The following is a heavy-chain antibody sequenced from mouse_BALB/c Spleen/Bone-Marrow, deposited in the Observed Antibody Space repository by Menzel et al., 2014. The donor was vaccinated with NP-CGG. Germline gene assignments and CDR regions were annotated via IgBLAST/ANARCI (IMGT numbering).Heavy chain of an antibody. CDR2: ISSGSRTI. D-gene: IGHD4-1*01. J-gene: IGHJ2*01. V-gene: IGHV5-17*02. Sequence: DVMLVESGGGLVQPGGSRKLSCAASGFTFSSFGMHWVRQAPEKVLEWVAYISSGSRTIYYADTVKGRFTISRDNPKNTLFLQMTGLRSEDTAMYYCTRGGNWEDFDYWGQGTTLTVSS. CDR3: TRGGNWEDFDY. CDR1: GFTFSSFG.